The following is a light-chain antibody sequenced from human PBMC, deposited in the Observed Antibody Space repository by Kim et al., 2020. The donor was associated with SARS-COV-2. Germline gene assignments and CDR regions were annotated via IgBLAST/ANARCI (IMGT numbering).Light chain of an antibody. J-gene: IGKJ1*01. V-gene: IGKV1-27*01. CDR2: RAY. CDR1: QDISKL. CDR3: QRYNTAPWT. Sequence: DIQMTQSPSSLSASVGDRVTITCRSSQDISKLLAWYQQKPGKAPNLLIFRAYVLQSGVPSRFSGGGSGTDFTLTISSLQPEDVATYYCQRYNTAPWTFGQGTKVEI.